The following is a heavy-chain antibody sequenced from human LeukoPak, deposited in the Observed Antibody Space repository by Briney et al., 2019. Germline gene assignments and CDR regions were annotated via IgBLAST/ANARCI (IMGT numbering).Heavy chain of an antibody. CDR2: SSGSGGST. Sequence: GGSLRLSCAASGFTSSSYAMSWVRQAPGKGLEWVSASSGSGGSTYYADSVKGRFTISRDNSKNTLYLQMNSLRAEDTAVYYCAKDNGVSSSSSYFDYWGQGTLVTVSS. D-gene: IGHD6-6*01. CDR1: GFTSSSYA. CDR3: AKDNGVSSSSSYFDY. J-gene: IGHJ4*02. V-gene: IGHV3-23*01.